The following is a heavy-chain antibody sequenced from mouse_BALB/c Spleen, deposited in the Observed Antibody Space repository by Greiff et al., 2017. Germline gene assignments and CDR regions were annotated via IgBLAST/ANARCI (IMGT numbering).Heavy chain of an antibody. J-gene: IGHJ4*01. Sequence: QVQLKQSGAELMKPGASVKISCKATGYTFSSYWIEWVKQRPGHGLEWIGEILPGSGSTNYNEKFKGKATFTADTSSNTAYMQLSSLTSEDSAVYYCARKLGLRPYYAMDYWGQGTSVTVSS. CDR3: ARKLGLRPYYAMDY. V-gene: IGHV1-9*01. D-gene: IGHD3-1*01. CDR1: GYTFSSYW. CDR2: ILPGSGST.